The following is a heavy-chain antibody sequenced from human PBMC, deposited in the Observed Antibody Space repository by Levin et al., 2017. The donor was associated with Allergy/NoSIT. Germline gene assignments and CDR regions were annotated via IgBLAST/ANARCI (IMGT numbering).Heavy chain of an antibody. Sequence: SETLSLTCAVSGGSISSSNWWSWGRQPPGKGLEWIGEIYHSGSTNYNPSLKSRVTISVDKSKNQFSLKLSSVTAADTAVYYCARDRSGWPNYYYYGMDVWGQGTTVTVSS. V-gene: IGHV4-4*02. J-gene: IGHJ6*02. CDR3: ARDRSGWPNYYYYGMDV. CDR1: GGSISSSNW. CDR2: IYHSGST. D-gene: IGHD6-19*01.